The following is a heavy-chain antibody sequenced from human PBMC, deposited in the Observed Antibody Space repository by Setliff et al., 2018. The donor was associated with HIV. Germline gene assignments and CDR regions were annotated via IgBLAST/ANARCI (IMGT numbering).Heavy chain of an antibody. CDR1: GDSITTTNYY. CDR2: LYSGGDT. D-gene: IGHD6-19*01. J-gene: IGHJ5*02. CDR3: VRHRGVRDDSGWYGVAWFDP. Sequence: PSETLSLTCTVSGDSITTTNYYWGWIRQPPGKGLEWIGSLYSGGDTYYNPSLQSRVNISGDASKNQFSLRVSRVTATDTSTYYCVRHRGVRDDSGWYGVAWFDPWGPGSLVTVS. V-gene: IGHV4-39*01.